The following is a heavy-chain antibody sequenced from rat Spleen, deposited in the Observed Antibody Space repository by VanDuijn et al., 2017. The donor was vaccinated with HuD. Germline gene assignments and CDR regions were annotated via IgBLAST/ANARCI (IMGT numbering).Heavy chain of an antibody. CDR1: GFTFNNYW. CDR3: ARTYYYDGYYYFDY. J-gene: IGHJ2*01. Sequence: EVQLVESGGGLVQPGRSLKLSCVASGFTFNNYWMTWIRQAPGKGLEWVASITNTGRRTYYPDSVRGRFTFSRDNAKTTLYLQMDSLRSEDTATYYCARTYYYDGYYYFDYWGQGVMVTVSS. CDR2: ITNTGRRT. V-gene: IGHV5-31*01. D-gene: IGHD1-12*03.